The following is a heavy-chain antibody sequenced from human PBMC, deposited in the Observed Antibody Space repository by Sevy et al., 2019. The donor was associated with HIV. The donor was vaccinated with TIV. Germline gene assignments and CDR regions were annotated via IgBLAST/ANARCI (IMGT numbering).Heavy chain of an antibody. Sequence: ASVKVSCKASGGTFSSYDINWVRQAPGQGLEWVGQIIPIFGTSSYAHNFQGRVTITADESTSTAYMDLNSLRAEDTAVYYCARRPDLGVVILTGVLDVWGQGTTVTVSS. J-gene: IGHJ6*02. D-gene: IGHD3-3*01. CDR2: IIPIFGTS. CDR1: GGTFSSYD. CDR3: ARRPDLGVVILTGVLDV. V-gene: IGHV1-69*13.